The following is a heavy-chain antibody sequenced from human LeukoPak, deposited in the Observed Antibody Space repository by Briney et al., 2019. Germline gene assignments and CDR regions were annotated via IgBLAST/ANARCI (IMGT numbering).Heavy chain of an antibody. CDR2: VKQDVNEK. D-gene: IGHD3-10*01. CDR1: GFTFSSHW. CDR3: ARGPPYGTRSDYFDY. V-gene: IGHV3-7*01. Sequence: GGSLGLSCAASGFTFSSHWMTWVRQAPGKGLEWVASVKQDVNEKYYVDSVKGRFTISRDNAKNSLFLQMNSLRVEDTAVYYCARGPPYGTRSDYFDYWGQGTLVTVSS. J-gene: IGHJ4*02.